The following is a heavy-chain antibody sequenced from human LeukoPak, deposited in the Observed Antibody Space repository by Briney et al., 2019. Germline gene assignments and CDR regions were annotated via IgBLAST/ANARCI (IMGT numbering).Heavy chain of an antibody. Sequence: ASVKVSCKASGYTFTSYGISWVRQAPGQGLEWMGWISAYNGNTNYAQKLQGRVTMTTDTSTSTAYMELRSLRSDDTAVYYCARVNYYGSGSSYYYYYGMDDWGQGTTVTVSS. CDR3: ARVNYYGSGSSYYYYYGMDD. CDR2: ISAYNGNT. D-gene: IGHD3-10*01. J-gene: IGHJ6*02. CDR1: GYTFTSYG. V-gene: IGHV1-18*01.